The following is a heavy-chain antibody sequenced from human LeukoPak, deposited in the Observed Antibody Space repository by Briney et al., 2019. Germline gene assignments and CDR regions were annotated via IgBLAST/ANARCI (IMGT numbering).Heavy chain of an antibody. J-gene: IGHJ3*02. D-gene: IGHD3-3*01. CDR2: IYHSGRT. Sequence: SSETLSLTCSVSGYSISSAYYWGWIRQPPGKGLEWIGIIYHSGRTDYNPSLKSRVTISEDTSKNQFSLKLSSVTAADTAVYYCARAFRGIFGVFEAFDIWGQGTMVTVSS. CDR3: ARAFRGIFGVFEAFDI. V-gene: IGHV4-38-2*02. CDR1: GYSISSAYY.